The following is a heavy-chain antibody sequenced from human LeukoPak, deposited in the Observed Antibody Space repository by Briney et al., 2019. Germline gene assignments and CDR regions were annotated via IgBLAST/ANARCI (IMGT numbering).Heavy chain of an antibody. CDR1: GFTFSSYG. D-gene: IGHD3-22*01. J-gene: IGHJ6*03. Sequence: GRSLRLSCAASGFTFSSYGMHWVRQAPGKGLVWVAVIWYDGSNKYYADSVKGRFTISRDNSKNPLYLQMNSLRAEDTAVYYCARDYYDSSGYYLAVYYYYYMDVWGKGTTVTVSS. CDR3: ARDYYDSSGYYLAVYYYYYMDV. CDR2: IWYDGSNK. V-gene: IGHV3-33*01.